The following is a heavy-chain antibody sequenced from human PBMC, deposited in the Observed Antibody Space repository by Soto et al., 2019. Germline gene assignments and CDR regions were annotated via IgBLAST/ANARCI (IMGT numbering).Heavy chain of an antibody. J-gene: IGHJ4*02. V-gene: IGHV1-69*13. CDR1: GGTFSSYA. D-gene: IGHD3-22*01. CDR2: IIPIFGTA. Sequence: SVKVSCKASGGTFSSYAISCVRQAPGQGLEWMGGIIPIFGTANYAQKFQGRVTITADESTSTAYMELSSLRSEATAVYYCAREVAHSYDSSGYYDYWGQGTLVTVSS. CDR3: AREVAHSYDSSGYYDY.